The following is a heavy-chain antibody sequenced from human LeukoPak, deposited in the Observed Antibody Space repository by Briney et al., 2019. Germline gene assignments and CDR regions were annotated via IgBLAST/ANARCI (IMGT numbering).Heavy chain of an antibody. CDR1: GYTFTSYD. J-gene: IGHJ1*01. D-gene: IGHD2-2*01. V-gene: IGHV1-8*01. CDR2: MNPNSGNT. CDR3: TRGLLGYCSSTSCYPLFQH. Sequence: ASVKVSCKASGYTFTSYDINWVRQATGQGLEWMGWMNPNSGNTGYAQKFQGRVTMTRNTSISTAYMELSSLRSEDTAVYYCTRGLLGYCSSTSCYPLFQHWGQGTLVTVSS.